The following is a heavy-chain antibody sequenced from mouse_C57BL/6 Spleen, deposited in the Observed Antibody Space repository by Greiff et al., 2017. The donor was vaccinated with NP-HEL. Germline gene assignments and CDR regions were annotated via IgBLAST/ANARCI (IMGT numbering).Heavy chain of an antibody. Sequence: VQLQQPGAELVKPGASVKMSCKASGYTFTSYWITWVKQRPGQGLEWIGDIYPGSGSTNYNEKFKSKATLTVDTSSSTAYMQLSSLTSEDSAVYYCARANFYYGSSPPFDYWGQGTTLTVSS. D-gene: IGHD1-1*01. CDR3: ARANFYYGSSPPFDY. CDR1: GYTFTSYW. CDR2: IYPGSGST. J-gene: IGHJ2*01. V-gene: IGHV1-55*01.